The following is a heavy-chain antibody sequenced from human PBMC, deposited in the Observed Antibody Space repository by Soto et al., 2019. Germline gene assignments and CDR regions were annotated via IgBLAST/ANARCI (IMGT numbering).Heavy chain of an antibody. Sequence: SQTLSLTCAISGDSVSSNSAAWNCIIHSPSRFLEWLGRTYYRSKWYNDYAVSVKSRITINPDTSKNQFSLQLNSVTPEDTAVYYCARVIDSGIAARVYYYYGMDVWGQGTTVTVSS. V-gene: IGHV6-1*01. J-gene: IGHJ6*02. D-gene: IGHD6-6*01. CDR2: TYYRSKWYN. CDR3: ARVIDSGIAARVYYYYGMDV. CDR1: GDSVSSNSAA.